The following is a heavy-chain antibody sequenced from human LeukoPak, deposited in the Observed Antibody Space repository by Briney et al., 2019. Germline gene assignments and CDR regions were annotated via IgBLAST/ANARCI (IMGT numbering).Heavy chain of an antibody. CDR3: EKDKATVAAKGPFDY. CDR2: ISGSGATT. J-gene: IGHJ4*02. D-gene: IGHD2-15*01. Sequence: RGSLRLSCAASGFTLSSNYMSWVRQAPGKGLEWGSSISGSGATTYYADSVKGRFTISRDNSKNTLFLQFNSLRAEDTAVYYCEKDKATVAAKGPFDYWGQGTLVTVSS. V-gene: IGHV3-23*01. CDR1: GFTLSSNY.